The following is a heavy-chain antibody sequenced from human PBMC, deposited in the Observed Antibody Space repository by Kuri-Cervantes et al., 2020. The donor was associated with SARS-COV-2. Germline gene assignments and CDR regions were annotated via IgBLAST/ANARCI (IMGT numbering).Heavy chain of an antibody. CDR3: ARGIVVVPARVYFDY. Sequence: GESLKISCAASGFTFSSYAMHWVRQAPGKGLEWVAVISYDGSNKYYADSVKGRFTISRDNSKNTLYLQMNSLRAEDTAVYYCARGIVVVPARVYFDYWGQGTLVTVSS. CDR2: ISYDGSNK. D-gene: IGHD2-2*01. V-gene: IGHV3-30-3*01. CDR1: GFTFSSYA. J-gene: IGHJ4*02.